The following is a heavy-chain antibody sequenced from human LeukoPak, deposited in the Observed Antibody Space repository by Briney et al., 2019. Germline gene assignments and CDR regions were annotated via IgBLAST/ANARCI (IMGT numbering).Heavy chain of an antibody. Sequence: ASVKVSCKASGYTFTSYYMHWVRQAPGQGLEWMGIINPSGGSTSYAQKFQGRVTMTRDTSTSTVYMELSSLRSEDTAVYYCARGGHSYGLPKADDAFDIWGQGTMVTVPS. CDR2: INPSGGST. V-gene: IGHV1-46*01. D-gene: IGHD5-18*01. CDR3: ARGGHSYGLPKADDAFDI. J-gene: IGHJ3*02. CDR1: GYTFTSYY.